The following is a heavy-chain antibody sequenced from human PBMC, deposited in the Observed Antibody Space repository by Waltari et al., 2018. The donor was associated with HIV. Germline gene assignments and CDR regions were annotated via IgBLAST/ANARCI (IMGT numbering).Heavy chain of an antibody. D-gene: IGHD1-26*01. CDR2: INTSGSA. J-gene: IGHJ4*02. CDR1: GGSVSSGYFS. V-gene: IGHV4-61*02. Sequence: QLQLHESGPGLVRPSQTLSLTCTVSGGSVSSGYFSWNWIRQPAGKGLEWIGRINTSGSATYNPSLKSRVTISVDTTTNQVSLKLRSVTATDTATYYCARRGAGPSNRFFNYWGQGTLVTVSS. CDR3: ARRGAGPSNRFFNY.